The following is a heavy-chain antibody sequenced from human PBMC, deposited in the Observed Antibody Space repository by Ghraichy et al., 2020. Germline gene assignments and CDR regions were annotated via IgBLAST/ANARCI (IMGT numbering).Heavy chain of an antibody. CDR2: IYYSGST. V-gene: IGHV4-59*01. CDR3: ARHPIYTKHYYYYMDV. Sequence: SETLSLTCTVSGGSISSYYWSWIRQPPGKGLEWIGYIYYSGSTNYNPSLKSRVTISVDTSKNQFSLKLSSVTAADTAVYYCARHPIYTKHYYYYMDVWGKGTTVTVSS. CDR1: GGSISSYY. D-gene: IGHD2-2*02. J-gene: IGHJ6*03.